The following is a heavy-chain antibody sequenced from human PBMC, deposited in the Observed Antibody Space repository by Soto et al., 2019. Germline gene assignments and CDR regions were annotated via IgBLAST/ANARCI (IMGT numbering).Heavy chain of an antibody. CDR3: AKDMRSSQGGSYAAEL. V-gene: IGHV3-9*01. J-gene: IGHJ4*02. CDR2: ISWNSGNI. Sequence: GGSLRLSCAASGFFFEDYAMHWVRQAPGKGLEWVSAISWNSGNIGYADSVKGRFTISRDNAKNSLYLQMNSLRTEDTAFYFCAKDMRSSQGGSYAAELWGQGALVTVSS. D-gene: IGHD3-10*01. CDR1: GFFFEDYA.